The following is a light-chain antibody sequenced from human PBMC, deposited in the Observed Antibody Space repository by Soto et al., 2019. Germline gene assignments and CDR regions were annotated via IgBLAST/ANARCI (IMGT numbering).Light chain of an antibody. Sequence: EIVLTQSPATLSLSPGERATLSCRASQSVSSYLAWYQQKPGQAPRLLIYDASNRATGIPARFSGSGSGTDFTLTISSLEPEDFAVYYCQLRSNWLPYTFGQGTKLEIK. CDR2: DAS. V-gene: IGKV3-11*01. J-gene: IGKJ2*01. CDR3: QLRSNWLPYT. CDR1: QSVSSY.